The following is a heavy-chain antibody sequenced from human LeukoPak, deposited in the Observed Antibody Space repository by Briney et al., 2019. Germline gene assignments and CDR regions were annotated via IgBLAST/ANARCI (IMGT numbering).Heavy chain of an antibody. Sequence: PGGSLRLSCAVSGFTFSNYWMSWVRQAPGKGLEWVANIKQDGYEKYYVDSVKGRFTISRDNAKNSLYLQMDSLRAEDTAVFYCARVYSSSSGKNAFDIWGQGTVVIVSS. CDR3: ARVYSSSSGKNAFDI. J-gene: IGHJ3*02. CDR2: IKQDGYEK. V-gene: IGHV3-7*03. D-gene: IGHD6-6*01. CDR1: GFTFSNYW.